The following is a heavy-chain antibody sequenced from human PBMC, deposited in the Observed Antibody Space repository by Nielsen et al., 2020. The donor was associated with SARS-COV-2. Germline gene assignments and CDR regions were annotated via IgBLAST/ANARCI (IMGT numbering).Heavy chain of an antibody. D-gene: IGHD3-10*01. V-gene: IGHV1-3*01. J-gene: IGHJ4*02. CDR1: GYTFTSYA. CDR3: ARDRLWFGELESYFDY. Sequence: ASGKVSCKASGYTFTSYAMHWVRQAPGQRLEWMGWINAGNGNTKYSQKFQGRVTITRDTSASTAYMELSSLRSEDTAVYYCARDRLWFGELESYFDYWGQGTLVTVSS. CDR2: INAGNGNT.